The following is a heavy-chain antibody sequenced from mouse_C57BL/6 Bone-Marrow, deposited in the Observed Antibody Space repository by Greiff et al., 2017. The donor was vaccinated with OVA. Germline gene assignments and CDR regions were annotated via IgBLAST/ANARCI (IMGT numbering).Heavy chain of an antibody. CDR1: GYTFTSYW. Sequence: QVQLQQSGAELVRPGTSVKLSCKASGYTFTSYWMHWVKQRPGQGLEWIGVIDPSDSYTNYNQKFKGKATLTVDTSSSTAYMQLSSLTSEDSAVYYCARSRNYYGDYWGQGTTLTVSS. CDR2: IDPSDSYT. V-gene: IGHV1-59*01. J-gene: IGHJ2*01. CDR3: ARSRNYYGDY.